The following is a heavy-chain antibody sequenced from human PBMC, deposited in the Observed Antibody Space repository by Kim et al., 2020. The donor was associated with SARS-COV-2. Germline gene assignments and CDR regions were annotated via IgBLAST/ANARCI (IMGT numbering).Heavy chain of an antibody. J-gene: IGHJ5*02. Sequence: ASVKVSCKVSGYTLTELSMHWVRQAPGKGLEWMGGFDPEDGETIYAQKFQGRVTMTEDTSTDTAYMELSSLRSEDTAVYYCATGAALGRQQIPKWDWFDPWGQGTLVTVSS. CDR1: GYTLTELS. V-gene: IGHV1-24*01. CDR2: FDPEDGET. D-gene: IGHD5-18*01. CDR3: ATGAALGRQQIPKWDWFDP.